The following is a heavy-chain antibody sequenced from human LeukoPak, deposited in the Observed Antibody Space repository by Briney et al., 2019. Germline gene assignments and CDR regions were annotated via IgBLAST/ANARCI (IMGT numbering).Heavy chain of an antibody. CDR3: ARDASGSYFPDY. D-gene: IGHD1-26*01. Sequence: SETLSLTCNVSGASIRSYYWSWIRQPAGKGLEWIGRIYTSGSTNYNPSLKSRVTMSVDTSKNQFSLKLSSVTAADTAVYYCARDASGSYFPDYWGQGTLVTVSS. CDR2: IYTSGST. V-gene: IGHV4-4*07. J-gene: IGHJ4*02. CDR1: GASIRSYY.